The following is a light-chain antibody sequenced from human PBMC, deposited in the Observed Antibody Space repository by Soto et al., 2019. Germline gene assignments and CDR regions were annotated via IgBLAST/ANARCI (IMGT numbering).Light chain of an antibody. J-gene: IGLJ1*01. CDR2: DVS. CDR1: RSDVGDNIY. Sequence: QSALTQPASVSGSPGQSITIPCTGTRSDVGDNIYVSWFQQHSGTAPKLIIYDVSNRPSGISDRFSGSKSGNTASLTISGLQPEDEADYYCSSYTSSDTRVFGTGTQLTVL. V-gene: IGLV2-14*03. CDR3: SSYTSSDTRV.